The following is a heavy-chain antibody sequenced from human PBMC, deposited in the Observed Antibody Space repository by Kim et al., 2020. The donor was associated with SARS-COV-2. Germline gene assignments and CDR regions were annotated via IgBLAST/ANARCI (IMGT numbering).Heavy chain of an antibody. CDR2: T. Sequence: THYAPNVHGRVTLTTDTSTNTAYMELRSLNSDDTAVYYCARDRGINLFDCWGQGTLVTVSS. V-gene: IGHV1-18*01. CDR3: ARDRGINLFDC. D-gene: IGHD3-10*01. J-gene: IGHJ4*02.